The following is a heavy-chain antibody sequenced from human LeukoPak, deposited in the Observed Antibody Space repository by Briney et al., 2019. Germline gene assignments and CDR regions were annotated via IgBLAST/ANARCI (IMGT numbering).Heavy chain of an antibody. CDR2: ISYDGSYN. V-gene: IGHV3-30*18. Sequence: GGSLRLSCAASGFTFSSYGMHWVRQAPSKGLEWVAVISYDGSYNYHADSVKGRFTISRDNSKNTLYLQMNSLRADTAVYYCAKDLRQSYVGTFDIWGQGTMVTVSS. CDR3: AKDLRQSYVGTFDI. J-gene: IGHJ3*02. CDR1: GFTFSSYG. D-gene: IGHD1-26*01.